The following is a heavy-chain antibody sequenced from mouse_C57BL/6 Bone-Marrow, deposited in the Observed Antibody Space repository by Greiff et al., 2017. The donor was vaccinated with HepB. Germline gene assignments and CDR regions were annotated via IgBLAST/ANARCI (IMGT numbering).Heavy chain of an antibody. D-gene: IGHD4-1*01. J-gene: IGHJ4*01. CDR3: ARHTRLGGGHYYAMDY. V-gene: IGHV2-6-1*01. Sequence: QVQLKESGPGLVAPSQSLSITCTVSGFSLTSYGVHWVRQPPGKGLEWLVVIWSDGSTTYNSALKSRLSISKDNSKSQVFLKMNSLQTDDTAMYYCARHTRLGGGHYYAMDYWGQGTSVTVSS. CDR1: GFSLTSYG. CDR2: IWSDGST.